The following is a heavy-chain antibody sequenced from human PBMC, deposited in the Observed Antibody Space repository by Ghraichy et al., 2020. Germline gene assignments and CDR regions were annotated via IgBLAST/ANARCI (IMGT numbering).Heavy chain of an antibody. CDR2: ISSTSGTI. Sequence: GGSLRLSCAASGFTFSSYSMNWVRQAPGKGLEWVSYISSTSGTIYYADSVKGRFTISRDNAKNSLYLQMNSLGVEDTAVYYCARGLTGDRIGYWGQGTLVTVSS. J-gene: IGHJ4*02. CDR1: GFTFSSYS. V-gene: IGHV3-48*01. D-gene: IGHD3-9*01. CDR3: ARGLTGDRIGY.